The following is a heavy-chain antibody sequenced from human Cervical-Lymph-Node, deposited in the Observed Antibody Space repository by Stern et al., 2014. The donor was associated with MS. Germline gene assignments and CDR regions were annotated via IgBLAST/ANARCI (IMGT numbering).Heavy chain of an antibody. Sequence: MQLAQSGAEVKKPGESLKISCKASGYMFASHWIGWVRQMPGKGLEWMGIIDPGDSNPIYSPSSQGQVTISVDKSTSTAYLQWSSLKASDTAMYYCARVNGGNSDWFDPWGQGTLVTVSS. CDR2: IDPGDSNP. J-gene: IGHJ5*02. CDR3: ARVNGGNSDWFDP. V-gene: IGHV5-51*01. D-gene: IGHD4-23*01. CDR1: GYMFASHW.